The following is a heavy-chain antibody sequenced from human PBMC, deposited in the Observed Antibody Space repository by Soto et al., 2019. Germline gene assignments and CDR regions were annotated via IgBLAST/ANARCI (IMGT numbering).Heavy chain of an antibody. D-gene: IGHD1-1*01. CDR1: GGTFRNSA. CDR3: ARDNDRPQLGGNYYYILDV. CDR2: IMPIFCTP. V-gene: IGHV1-69*12. Sequence: QVQLEQSGAEVKKPGSSVKVSCKASGGTFRNSAFSWVRQAPGQGLEWMGGIMPIFCTPDYAQKLQGRVTITADESTSTTYMELSGLRSDDTAVYYCARDNDRPQLGGNYYYILDVWGHGTAVTVSS. J-gene: IGHJ6*02.